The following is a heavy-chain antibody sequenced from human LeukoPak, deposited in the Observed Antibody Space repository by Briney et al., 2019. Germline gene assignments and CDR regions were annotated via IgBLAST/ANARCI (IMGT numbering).Heavy chain of an antibody. Sequence: PSETLSLTCTVSGYSISSGYYWGWIRQPPGKGLEWVANIKQDGSEKYYVDSVKGRFTISRDNAKNSLYLQMNSLRAEDTAVYYCARELAAAAASRPLYYYYYYMDVWGKGTTVTVSS. D-gene: IGHD6-13*01. J-gene: IGHJ6*03. CDR3: ARELAAAAASRPLYYYYYYMDV. V-gene: IGHV3-7*01. CDR1: GYSISSGYY. CDR2: IKQDGSEK.